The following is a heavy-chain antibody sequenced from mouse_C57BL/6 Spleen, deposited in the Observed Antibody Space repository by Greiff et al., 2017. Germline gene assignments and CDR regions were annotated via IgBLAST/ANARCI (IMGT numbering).Heavy chain of an antibody. D-gene: IGHD2-5*01. CDR2: IYPGSGST. Sequence: QVQLQQPGAELVKPGASVKMSCKASGYTFTSYWITWVKQRPGQGLEWIGEIYPGSGSTNYNEKFKSKATLTVDTSSSTAYMQLSSLTSEDSAVYNCASKSNYDYYYAMDYWGKGTSVTVSS. CDR1: GYTFTSYW. V-gene: IGHV1-55*01. J-gene: IGHJ4*01. CDR3: ASKSNYDYYYAMDY.